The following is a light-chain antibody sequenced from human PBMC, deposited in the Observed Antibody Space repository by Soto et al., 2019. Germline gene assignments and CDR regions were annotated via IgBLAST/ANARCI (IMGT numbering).Light chain of an antibody. Sequence: QSALTQPASVSGSPGQSITISCTGTGSDVGGYNYVSWYQQHPGKAPKLMIYDVSNRPSGVSNRFSGSKSGNTASLTISGLQAEDEADYDCSSYTSSSTLYVFGTGTKVTVL. CDR2: DVS. CDR3: SSYTSSSTLYV. V-gene: IGLV2-14*01. CDR1: GSDVGGYNY. J-gene: IGLJ1*01.